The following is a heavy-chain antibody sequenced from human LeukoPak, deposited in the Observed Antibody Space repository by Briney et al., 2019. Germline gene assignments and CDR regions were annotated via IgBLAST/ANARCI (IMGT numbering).Heavy chain of an antibody. D-gene: IGHD2-2*01. CDR3: ARPGGYCSSTSCRRPMPYDAFDI. J-gene: IGHJ3*02. Sequence: PGESLKISCKASGYDFSTSWIGWVRQMPGKGLEWMGIIYPADSDTRYGPSFQGQVTISADKSISTAYLQWSSLKAADTAMYYCARPGGYCSSTSCRRPMPYDAFDIWGQGTMVTVSS. CDR1: GYDFSTSW. CDR2: IYPADSDT. V-gene: IGHV5-51*01.